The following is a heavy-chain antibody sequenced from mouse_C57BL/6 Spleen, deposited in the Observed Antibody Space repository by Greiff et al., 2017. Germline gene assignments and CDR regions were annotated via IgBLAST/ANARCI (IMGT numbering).Heavy chain of an antibody. D-gene: IGHD1-1*01. Sequence: EVQVVESEGGLVQPGRSMKLSCTASGFTFSDYYMAWVRQVPEKGLEWVANINYDGSSTYYLDSLKSRFIISRDNAKNILYLQMSSLKSEDTATYYCAREEDGSSPFAYWGQGTLVTVSA. CDR1: GFTFSDYY. V-gene: IGHV5-16*01. CDR3: AREEDGSSPFAY. J-gene: IGHJ3*01. CDR2: INYDGSST.